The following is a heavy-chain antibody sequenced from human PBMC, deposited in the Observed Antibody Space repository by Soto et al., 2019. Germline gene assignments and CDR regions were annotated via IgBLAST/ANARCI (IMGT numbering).Heavy chain of an antibody. Sequence: QVQLVQSGAEVKKPGSSVKVTCKASGAIFSSNAIGGLRQAPGQGLEWMGGFLPIFGRTNYAQKFQGRVTITADESTRTAYMELSSLKSEDTAVYYCATGGRGYSYAPRFYFEYWGQGTLVTVSS. CDR1: GAIFSSNA. CDR3: ATGGRGYSYAPRFYFEY. J-gene: IGHJ4*02. V-gene: IGHV1-69*01. D-gene: IGHD5-18*01. CDR2: FLPIFGRT.